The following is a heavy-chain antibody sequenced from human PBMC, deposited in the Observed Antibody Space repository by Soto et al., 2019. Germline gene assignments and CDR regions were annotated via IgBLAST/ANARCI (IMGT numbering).Heavy chain of an antibody. Sequence: SETLSLTCGVFGGPFSGYYWSWIRQPPGTGLEWIGEINHSGSTNYNPSLKSRVTISVDTSKNQFSLKLSSVTAADTAVYYCARGIPSYYYDSSGYHLTYAFDIWGQGTMVT. CDR3: ARGIPSYYYDSSGYHLTYAFDI. V-gene: IGHV4-34*01. D-gene: IGHD3-22*01. CDR2: INHSGST. J-gene: IGHJ3*02. CDR1: GGPFSGYY.